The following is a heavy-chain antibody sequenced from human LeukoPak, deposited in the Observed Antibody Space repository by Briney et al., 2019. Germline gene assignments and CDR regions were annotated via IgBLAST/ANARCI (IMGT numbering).Heavy chain of an antibody. Sequence: SQTLSLTCTVSGGSISGGGYFWTWIRQRPGKGLEWIGYIYYTGGTYYNPSLKSRVTISVDTSKNQFSLNLNSVTAADTAVYYCASDLVVGGTCRLDYWGQGTLVTVSP. V-gene: IGHV4-31*03. CDR1: GGSISGGGYF. D-gene: IGHD2-15*01. J-gene: IGHJ4*02. CDR3: ASDLVVGGTCRLDY. CDR2: IYYTGGT.